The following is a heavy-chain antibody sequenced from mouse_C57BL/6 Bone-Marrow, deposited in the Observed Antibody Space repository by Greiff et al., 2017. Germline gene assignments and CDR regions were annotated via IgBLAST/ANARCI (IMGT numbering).Heavy chain of an antibody. J-gene: IGHJ4*01. CDR1: GYTFTSYW. V-gene: IGHV1-64*01. CDR3: VYDYDGYAMDY. D-gene: IGHD2-4*01. CDR2: IHPNSGST. Sequence: VQLQQPGAELVKPGASVKLSCKASGYTFTSYWMHWVKQRPGQGLEWIGMIHPNSGSTNYNEKFKSKAKLTVDKSSSTTYMQLSSITSEDSAVYYCVYDYDGYAMDYWGQGTSVTVSS.